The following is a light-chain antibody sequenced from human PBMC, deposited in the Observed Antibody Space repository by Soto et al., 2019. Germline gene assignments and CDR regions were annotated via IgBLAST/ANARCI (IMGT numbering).Light chain of an antibody. J-gene: IGKJ1*01. V-gene: IGKV1-5*03. CDR2: KAS. CDR1: QSISSW. Sequence: IPTTHTLSIVSDCVGENGKITRRASQSISSWLAWYQQKPGKAPKLLIYKASSLESGVPSRFSGSGSGTEFTLTISSLQPDDFATYYCQQYNSYTTWTFGQRTNVEI. CDR3: QQYNSYTTWT.